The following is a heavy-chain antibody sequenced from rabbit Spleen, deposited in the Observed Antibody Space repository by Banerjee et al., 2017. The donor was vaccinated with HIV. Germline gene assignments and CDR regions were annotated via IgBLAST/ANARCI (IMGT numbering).Heavy chain of an antibody. J-gene: IGHJ2*01. CDR2: INIVTGKS. V-gene: IGHV1S45*01. D-gene: IGHD1-1*01. Sequence: QEQLEESGGGLVQPEGSLTLTCKASGVSLNDKDVMCWVRQAPGKGLEWIACINIVTGKSVYASWAKGRFTMSRTSSTTVTLQMTSLTAADTATYFCARNYVNAFDPWGPGTLVTVS. CDR1: GVSLNDKDV. CDR3: ARNYVNAFDP.